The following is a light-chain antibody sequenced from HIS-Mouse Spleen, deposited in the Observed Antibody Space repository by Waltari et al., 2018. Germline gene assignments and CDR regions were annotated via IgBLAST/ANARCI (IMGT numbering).Light chain of an antibody. CDR1: VLAKTY. CDR3: YSAADNNVV. J-gene: IGLJ2*01. Sequence: SYELTQPSSASVSPGQTARITCPGDVLAKTYARWFQQKPGQAPVLVIYKDSERPSGIPERFSGSSSGTTVTLTISGAQVEDEADYYCYSAADNNVVFGGGTKLTVL. CDR2: KDS. V-gene: IGLV3-27*01.